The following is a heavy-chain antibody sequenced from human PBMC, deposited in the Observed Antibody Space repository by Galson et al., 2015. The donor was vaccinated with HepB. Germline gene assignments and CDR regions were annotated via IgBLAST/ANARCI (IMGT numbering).Heavy chain of an antibody. D-gene: IGHD2-15*01. CDR2: ISGSGGST. Sequence: SLRLSCAASGFTFSSYAMSWVRQAPGKGLEWVSAISGSGGSTYYADSVKGRFTISRDNSKNTLYLQMNSLRAEDTAVYYCAKGPGLYECSGGSCYSTFDYWGQGTLVTVSS. J-gene: IGHJ4*02. V-gene: IGHV3-23*01. CDR3: AKGPGLYECSGGSCYSTFDY. CDR1: GFTFSSYA.